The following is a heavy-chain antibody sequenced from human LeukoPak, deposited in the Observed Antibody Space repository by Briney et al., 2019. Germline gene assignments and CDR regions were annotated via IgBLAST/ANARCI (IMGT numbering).Heavy chain of an antibody. CDR1: GFTFSSAA. Sequence: LAGGSLRLSCAASGFTFSSAAMTWVRQAPGEGLEWVSTITGSDDRTYYADSVKGRFTISRDNAKNSLYLQMSSLRAEDTAVYYCARDGWNSYGAEYFQHWGQGTLVTVSS. CDR2: ITGSDDRT. J-gene: IGHJ1*01. D-gene: IGHD5-18*01. V-gene: IGHV3-23*01. CDR3: ARDGWNSYGAEYFQH.